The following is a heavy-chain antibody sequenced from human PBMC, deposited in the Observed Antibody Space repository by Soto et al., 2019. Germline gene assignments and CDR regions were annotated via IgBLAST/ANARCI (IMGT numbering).Heavy chain of an antibody. D-gene: IGHD6-19*01. CDR2: VSGSGGTT. J-gene: IGHJ5*02. V-gene: IGHV3-23*01. CDR1: GFTFSNYA. CDR3: ATRTVETIVTSAWCNWIDP. Sequence: EVQLLESGGGLVQPGGSLRLSCAASGFTFSNYAMSWVRQAPGKGLEWVSAVSGSGGTTYYADSVRGRFTISRDNSKNTLQLQVSALSAEDATIHACATRTVETIVTSAWCNWIDPPGQGVLLPVSS.